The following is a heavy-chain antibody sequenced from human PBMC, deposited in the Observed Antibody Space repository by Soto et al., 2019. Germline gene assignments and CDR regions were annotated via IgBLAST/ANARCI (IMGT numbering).Heavy chain of an antibody. CDR2: ISGSGGTT. Sequence: EVQLLESGGGLVQPGGALRLSCAASGYTFSSYAMSWVLQARGKGMEWVSAISGSGGTTYYADSVKGRITISRDNSKNTLYLQMNSLRAEDTAVYYCAKDHRHWGQGTLVTVSS. CDR1: GYTFSSYA. V-gene: IGHV3-23*01. J-gene: IGHJ4*02. CDR3: AKDHRH.